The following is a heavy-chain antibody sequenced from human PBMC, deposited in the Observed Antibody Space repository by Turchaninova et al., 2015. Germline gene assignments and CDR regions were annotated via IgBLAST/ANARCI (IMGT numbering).Heavy chain of an antibody. CDR1: GGSISSYH. CDR3: ARDRSGYDYYSIDV. D-gene: IGHD3-3*01. J-gene: IGHJ6*03. V-gene: IGHV4-59*01. CDR2: INYRGTT. Sequence: GLVKPSETLSLTCTVSGGSISSYHWSWIRQPPGKGLELIGYINYRGTTKYNPSLESRVTILVDTSKNQFSLKLTPVTAADTAVHYCARDRSGYDYYSIDVWGKGTTVTVSS.